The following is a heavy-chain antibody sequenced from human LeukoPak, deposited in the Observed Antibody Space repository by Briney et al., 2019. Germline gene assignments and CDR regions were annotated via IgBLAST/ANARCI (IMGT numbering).Heavy chain of an antibody. CDR1: GYTFTNYG. Sequence: ASVKVSCKASGYTFTNYGISWVRQAPGQGLEWMGWISGYNDNTNYAQKFQGRVTLTTDTSTSTTYMELRSLRFDGTAVYYCARDWQQLFDPWGQGTLVTVSS. J-gene: IGHJ5*02. CDR2: ISGYNDNT. V-gene: IGHV1-18*01. D-gene: IGHD6-13*01. CDR3: ARDWQQLFDP.